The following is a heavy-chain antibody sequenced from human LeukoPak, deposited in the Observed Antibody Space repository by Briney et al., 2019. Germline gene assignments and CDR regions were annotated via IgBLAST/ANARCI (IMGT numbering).Heavy chain of an antibody. V-gene: IGHV1-46*01. CDR3: ARESSGWNYYYYYYMDV. J-gene: IGHJ6*03. CDR1: GYTFTSYY. Sequence: ASVKVSCKASGYTFTSYYMHWVRQAPGQGLEWMGIINPSGGSTSYAQKFQGRVTMTRDMSTSTVYMELSSLRSEDTAVYYCARESSGWNYYYYYYMDVWGKGTTVTVSS. D-gene: IGHD6-19*01. CDR2: INPSGGST.